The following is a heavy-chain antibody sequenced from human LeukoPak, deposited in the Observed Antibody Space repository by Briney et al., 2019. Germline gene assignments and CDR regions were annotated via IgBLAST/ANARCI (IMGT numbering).Heavy chain of an antibody. CDR3: AGYSSSWLYYFDY. V-gene: IGHV4-59*01. J-gene: IGHJ4*02. CDR1: GDSITNYY. D-gene: IGHD6-13*01. Sequence: SETLSLTCTVSGDSITNYYWSWIRQPPGKGLEWIGYISYIGSTDYNPSLKSRVTISVGMSKNQFSLKLSSVTAADTAVYYCAGYSSSWLYYFDYWGQGTLVTVSS. CDR2: ISYIGST.